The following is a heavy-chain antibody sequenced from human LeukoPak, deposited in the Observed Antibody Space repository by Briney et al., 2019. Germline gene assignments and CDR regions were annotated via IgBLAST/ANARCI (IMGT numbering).Heavy chain of an antibody. D-gene: IGHD3-22*01. V-gene: IGHV2-70*11. CDR3: ARMYYYDSSGYYPGFYFDY. CDR1: GFSLSTSGMC. CDR2: IDWDDDK. J-gene: IGHJ4*02. Sequence: ESGPTLVNPTQTLTLTCTFSGFSLSTSGMCVSWIRQPPGKALEWLARIDWDDDKYYSTSLQTRLTISKDTSKNQVVLTMTNMDPVDTATYYCARMYYYDSSGYYPGFYFDYWGQGTLVTVSS.